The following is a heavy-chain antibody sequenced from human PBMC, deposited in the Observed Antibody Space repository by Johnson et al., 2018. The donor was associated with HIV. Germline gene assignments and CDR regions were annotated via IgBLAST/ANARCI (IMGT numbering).Heavy chain of an antibody. D-gene: IGHD3-16*01. CDR2: LTSGGDT. Sequence: VQLVESGGGLVQPGGSLRLSCAASRLTVSSNYMTWVRQAPGKGLEWVSVLTSGGDTWYADSVTGRFIISRDNSKNTLYLQMNSLRAEDTALYYCARERLLTWGRSDAFDIWGQGTMVTVSS. CDR1: RLTVSSNY. V-gene: IGHV3-66*01. J-gene: IGHJ3*02. CDR3: ARERLLTWGRSDAFDI.